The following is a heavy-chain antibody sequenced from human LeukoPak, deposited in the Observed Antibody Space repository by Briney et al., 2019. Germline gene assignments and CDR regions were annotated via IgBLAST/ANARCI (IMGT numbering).Heavy chain of an antibody. D-gene: IGHD2-15*01. CDR3: ASLGYCSGGSCYDY. V-gene: IGHV4-34*01. CDR1: GGSFSGYY. Sequence: PSETLSLTCAVYGGSFSGYYWSWIRQPPGKGLEWIGEINHSGSTNYNPSPKSRVTISVDTSKNQFSLKLSSVTAAGTAVYYCASLGYCSGGSCYDYWGQGTLVTVSS. J-gene: IGHJ4*02. CDR2: INHSGST.